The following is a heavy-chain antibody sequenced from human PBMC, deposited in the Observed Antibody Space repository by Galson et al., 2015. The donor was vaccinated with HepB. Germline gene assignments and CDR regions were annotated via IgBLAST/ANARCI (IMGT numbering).Heavy chain of an antibody. D-gene: IGHD3-9*01. CDR1: GFPFSNAW. J-gene: IGHJ4*02. CDR2: IKSKTDGGTT. Sequence: SLRLSCAASGFPFSNAWMSWARQAPGKGLEWVGRIKSKTDGGTTDYAAPVKGRFTISRDDSKNALYLQMNSLKTEDTAVYYCTTDLPSDMLTGYYSDYYFDYWGQGTLVTVSS. CDR3: TTDLPSDMLTGYYSDYYFDY. V-gene: IGHV3-15*01.